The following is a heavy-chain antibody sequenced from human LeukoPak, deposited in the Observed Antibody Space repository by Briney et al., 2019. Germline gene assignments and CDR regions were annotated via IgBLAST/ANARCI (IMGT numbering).Heavy chain of an antibody. CDR3: AKDAIVYYYYYMDV. J-gene: IGHJ6*03. V-gene: IGHV3-30*18. CDR2: ISYDGSNK. D-gene: IGHD2-15*01. Sequence: GGSLRLSCAASGFTFSSYVMHWVRQAPGKGLEWVAVISYDGSNKYYADSVKGRFTISRDNSKNTLYLQMNSLRAEDTAIYYCAKDAIVYYYYYMDVWGKGTTVTISS. CDR1: GFTFSSYV.